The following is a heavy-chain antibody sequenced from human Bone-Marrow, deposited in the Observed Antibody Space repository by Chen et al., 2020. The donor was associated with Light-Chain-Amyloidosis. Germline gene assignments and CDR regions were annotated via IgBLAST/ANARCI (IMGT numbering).Heavy chain of an antibody. CDR2: IYYSGST. Sequence: QLQLQESGPGLVKPSETLSLTCTVSGGPISSSSYYWGWIRQPPGKGLEWIGSIYYSGSTYYNPSLKSRVTISVDTSKNQFSLKLSSVTAADTAVYYCARRSRKHFDYWGQGTLVTVSS. CDR3: ARRSRKHFDY. CDR1: GGPISSSSYY. J-gene: IGHJ4*02. V-gene: IGHV4-39*01.